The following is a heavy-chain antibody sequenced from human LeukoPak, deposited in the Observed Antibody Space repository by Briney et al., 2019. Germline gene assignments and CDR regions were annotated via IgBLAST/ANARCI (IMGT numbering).Heavy chain of an antibody. D-gene: IGHD3-16*01. CDR2: ISGSGGST. CDR3: AKPSANYVWGSSN. Sequence: GRSLRLSCAASGFTFSSYAMSWVRQAPGKGLEWVSAISGSGGSTYYADSVKGRFTISRDNSKNTLYLQMNSLRAEDTAVYYCAKPSANYVWGSSNWGQGTLVTVSS. CDR1: GFTFSSYA. V-gene: IGHV3-23*01. J-gene: IGHJ4*02.